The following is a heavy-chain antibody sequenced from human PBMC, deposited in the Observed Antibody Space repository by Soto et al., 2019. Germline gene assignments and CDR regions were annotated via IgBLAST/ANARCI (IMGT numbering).Heavy chain of an antibody. CDR1: GFTFSKYA. CDR2: ISANGGIT. CDR3: AKDKYTDSVRKVWFFDY. D-gene: IGHD2-15*01. V-gene: IGHV3-23*01. J-gene: IGHJ2*01. Sequence: EVQLLESGGGLVKPGGSLRLSCAASGFTFSKYAMSWVRLAPGKGLEWVSSISANGGITDYADTVKGGFTISRDNFQNILSLHMDSLRGDDTALYFCAKDKYTDSVRKVWFFDYWGRGTVVTVSS.